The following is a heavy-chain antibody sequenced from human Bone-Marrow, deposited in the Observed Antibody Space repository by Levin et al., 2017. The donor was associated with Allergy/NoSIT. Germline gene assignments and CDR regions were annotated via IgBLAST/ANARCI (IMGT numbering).Heavy chain of an antibody. J-gene: IGHJ4*02. CDR1: GFTFSRYW. V-gene: IGHV3-7*01. Sequence: GGSLRLSCVASGFTFSRYWMSWVRQAPGKGLEWVANIKEDGSEKKYVDSVKGRFTISRDNAKNSLYLQMGSLRAEDTAVYYCASSYHGYYWGQGTLVTVSA. CDR3: ASSYHGYY. D-gene: IGHD1-26*01. CDR2: IKEDGSEK.